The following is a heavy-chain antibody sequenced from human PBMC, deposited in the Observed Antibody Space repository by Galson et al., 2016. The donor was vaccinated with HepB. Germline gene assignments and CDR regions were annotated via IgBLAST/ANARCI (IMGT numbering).Heavy chain of an antibody. Sequence: SLRLSCAASGFRFSDYTISWVRQAPGKGLEWVASITGSGSNIYYADSMKGRFTISRDNAKPSLYLQMNSLRADDTAVYYCAYNQNYGAGVYWFYGMDVWGQGTTVTVAS. V-gene: IGHV3-21*01. CDR3: AYNQNYGAGVYWFYGMDV. CDR2: ITGSGSNI. J-gene: IGHJ6*02. D-gene: IGHD3-10*01. CDR1: GFRFSDYT.